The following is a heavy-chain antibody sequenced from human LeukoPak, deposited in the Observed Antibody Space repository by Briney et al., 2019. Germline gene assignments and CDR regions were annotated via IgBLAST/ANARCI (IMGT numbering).Heavy chain of an antibody. CDR1: GDSIDSLDL. CDR2: MYLSGTT. D-gene: IGHD3-22*01. J-gene: IGHJ4*02. V-gene: IGHV4-4*02. CDR3: AGLVGRYSSGLYYYYFDY. Sequence: SETLSLTCTVSGDSIDSLDLWSWVRQPPGKGLEWTGEMYLSGTTHSNPSVKSRVTISIDKSKNQFFLNLSSVTAADTAVYYCAGLVGRYSSGLYYYYFDYWGQGTLVTVSS.